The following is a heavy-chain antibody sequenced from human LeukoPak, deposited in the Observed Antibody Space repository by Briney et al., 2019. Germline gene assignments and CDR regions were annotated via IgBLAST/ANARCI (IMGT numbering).Heavy chain of an antibody. CDR2: INPNSGGT. V-gene: IGHV1-2*04. CDR1: GYTFTCYY. D-gene: IGHD3-10*01. CDR3: ARGGSMVRGVIGDYYYYYYGMDV. Sequence: ASVKVSCKASGYTFTCYYMHWVRQAPGQGLEWMGWINPNSGGTNYAQKFQGWVTMTRDTSISTAYMELSRLRSDDTAVYYCARGGSMVRGVIGDYYYYYYGMDVWGQGTTVTVSS. J-gene: IGHJ6*02.